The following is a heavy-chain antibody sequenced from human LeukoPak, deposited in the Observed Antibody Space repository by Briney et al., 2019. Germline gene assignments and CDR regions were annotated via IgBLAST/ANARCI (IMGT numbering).Heavy chain of an antibody. J-gene: IGHJ3*02. D-gene: IGHD4-23*01. CDR2: IYYSGST. CDR3: VAYGGFRAFDI. Sequence: SETLSLTCTVSGGSISSYYWSWIRQPPGKGLEWIGYIYYSGSTNYNPSLKSRLTISLDTSKRQFSLKLSSVTAADTAVYYCVAYGGFRAFDIWGQGAMVAVS. V-gene: IGHV4-59*08. CDR1: GGSISSYY.